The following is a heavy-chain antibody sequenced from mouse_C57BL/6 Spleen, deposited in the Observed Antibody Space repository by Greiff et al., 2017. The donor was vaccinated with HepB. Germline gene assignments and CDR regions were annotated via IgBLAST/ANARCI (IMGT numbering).Heavy chain of an antibody. D-gene: IGHD2-4*01. J-gene: IGHJ4*01. CDR2: INPNNGGT. Sequence: EVQLQQSGPELVKPGASVKISCKASGYTFTDYYMNWVKQSHGKSLEWIGDINPNNGGTSYNQKFKGKATLTVDKSSSTAYMALRSLTSEDSAVYYCARRLYYDYVLYYAMDYWGQGTSVTVSS. V-gene: IGHV1-26*01. CDR3: ARRLYYDYVLYYAMDY. CDR1: GYTFTDYY.